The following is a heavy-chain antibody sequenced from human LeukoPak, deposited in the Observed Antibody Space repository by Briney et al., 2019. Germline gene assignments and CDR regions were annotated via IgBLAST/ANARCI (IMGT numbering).Heavy chain of an antibody. CDR1: AGTFSSYA. V-gene: IGHV1-69*05. J-gene: IGHJ6*03. CDR3: ARVRWGYTYYMDV. Sequence: ASVKVSCEASAGTFSSYAISWVRQSPGQGLEWMRGIIPIFGTANYAQKFQGRVTTTTDESTSTAYMELSSLRSEDTAVYYCARVRWGYTYYMDVWGKGTTVTVSS. D-gene: IGHD6-13*01. CDR2: IIPIFGTA.